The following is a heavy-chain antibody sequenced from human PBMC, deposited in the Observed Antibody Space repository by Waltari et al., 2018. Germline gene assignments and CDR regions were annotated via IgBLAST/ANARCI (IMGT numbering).Heavy chain of an antibody. CDR1: GGSISSGSYY. Sequence: QVQLQESGPGLVKPSQTLSLTCTVSGGSISSGSYYWSWIRQPAGKGLEWIGRIYTSGSTNSNPSLKSRVTISVDTSKNQFSLKLSSVTAADTAVYYCARGEVAAAGTLYYYYYYMDVWGKGTTVTVSS. CDR2: IYTSGST. V-gene: IGHV4-61*02. J-gene: IGHJ6*03. CDR3: ARGEVAAAGTLYYYYYYMDV. D-gene: IGHD6-13*01.